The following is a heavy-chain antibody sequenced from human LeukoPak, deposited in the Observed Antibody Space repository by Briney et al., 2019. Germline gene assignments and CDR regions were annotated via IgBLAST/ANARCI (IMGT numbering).Heavy chain of an antibody. V-gene: IGHV1-18*01. CDR3: ARVDGRYCSSTSCYAWDH. Sequence: ASVKVFWKASGYTFTNHGINWVRQAPGQGLEWMGWISAYNGNTNYAQKVQGRVTLTADTSTSTAYMELRSLRSDDTAVYYCARVDGRYCSSTSCYAWDHWGQGTLVTVSS. CDR2: ISAYNGNT. CDR1: GYTFTNHG. D-gene: IGHD2-2*01. J-gene: IGHJ4*02.